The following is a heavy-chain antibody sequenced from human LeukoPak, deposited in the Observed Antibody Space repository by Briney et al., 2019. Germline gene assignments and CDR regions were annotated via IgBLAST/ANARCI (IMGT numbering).Heavy chain of an antibody. CDR3: ARVQDYSGSRYYYYYYMDV. D-gene: IGHD1-26*01. CDR1: GGSISSYY. CDR2: IYYSGST. V-gene: IGHV4-59*12. Sequence: SETLSLTCTVSGGSISSYYWSWIRQPPGKGLEWLGSIYYSGSTYYNPSLKSRVTISGDTSKNQFSLKLSSVTAADTAVYYCARVQDYSGSRYYYYYYMDVWGKGTTVTVSS. J-gene: IGHJ6*03.